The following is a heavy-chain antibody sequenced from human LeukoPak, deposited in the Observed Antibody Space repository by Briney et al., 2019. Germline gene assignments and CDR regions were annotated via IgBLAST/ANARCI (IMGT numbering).Heavy chain of an antibody. V-gene: IGHV3-30*04. CDR1: GFTFSLYN. CDR3: AREGASNGYRYGMDV. D-gene: IGHD2-8*01. J-gene: IGHJ6*02. CDR2: ISFGGSPT. Sequence: GGSLRLSCAGSGFTFSLYNMHWLRQAPGKGLEWVALISFGGSPTYYADSVRGRFTISRDNSKNTLFLQMSSLKAEDTAVYYCAREGASNGYRYGMDVWGQGTTVSVSS.